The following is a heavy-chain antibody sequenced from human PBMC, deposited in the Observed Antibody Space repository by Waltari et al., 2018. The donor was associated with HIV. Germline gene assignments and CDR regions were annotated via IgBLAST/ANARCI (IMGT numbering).Heavy chain of an antibody. J-gene: IGHJ6*02. V-gene: IGHV1-18*04. Sequence: QVMLVQSEDVAKKPAASVKVSCTASGYTYKSYGVSWVRQAPGQGLEWMAWISAYNGNTKHEQKFQGRVTVTTDTATGTAYMELRSLRSDDTAVYYCARDSANYGMDVWGQGTTVIVSS. CDR2: ISAYNGNT. D-gene: IGHD3-16*01. CDR1: GYTYKSYG. CDR3: ARDSANYGMDV.